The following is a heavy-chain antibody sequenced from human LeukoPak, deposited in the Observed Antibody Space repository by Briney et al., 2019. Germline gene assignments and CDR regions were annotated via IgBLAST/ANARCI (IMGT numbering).Heavy chain of an antibody. CDR2: ISTSSSYI. D-gene: IGHD6-19*01. Sequence: GGSLRLSCVASGFTFITYGMHWVRQAPGKGLEWVSSISTSSSYIFYADSVKGRFTISRDNAKNSLYLQLNSLRADDTAVYFCARNRYGYGSGGYSPEHFHHWGQGTLVTVSA. V-gene: IGHV3-21*01. CDR1: GFTFITYG. J-gene: IGHJ1*01. CDR3: ARNRYGYGSGGYSPEHFHH.